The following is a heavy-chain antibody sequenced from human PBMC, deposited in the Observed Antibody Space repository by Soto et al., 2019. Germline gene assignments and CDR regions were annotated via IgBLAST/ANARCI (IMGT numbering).Heavy chain of an antibody. CDR1: GGSISSYY. Sequence: SETLSLTCTVSGGSISSYYWSWIRQPPGKGLEWIGYIYYSGSTNYNPSLKSRVTISVDTSKNQFSLKLSSVTAADTAVYYCARDLRRFDPWGQGTLVTVSS. V-gene: IGHV4-59*01. J-gene: IGHJ5*02. CDR3: ARDLRRFDP. CDR2: IYYSGST.